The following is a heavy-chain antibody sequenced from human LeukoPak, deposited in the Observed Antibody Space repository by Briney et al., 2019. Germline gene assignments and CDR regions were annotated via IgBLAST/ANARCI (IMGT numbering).Heavy chain of an antibody. Sequence: ASVKVSCKASGYTFTGYYMHWVRQAPGQGLEWMGWINPNSGGPNYAQKFQGRVTMTRDTSISTAYMELSRLRSDDTAVYYCARDWGDGYNWIDYWGQGTLVTVSS. J-gene: IGHJ4*02. D-gene: IGHD5-24*01. V-gene: IGHV1-2*02. CDR2: INPNSGGP. CDR1: GYTFTGYY. CDR3: ARDWGDGYNWIDY.